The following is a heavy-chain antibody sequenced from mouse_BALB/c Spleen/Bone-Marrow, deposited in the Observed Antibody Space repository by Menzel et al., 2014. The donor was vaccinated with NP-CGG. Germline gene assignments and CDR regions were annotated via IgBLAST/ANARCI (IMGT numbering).Heavy chain of an antibody. J-gene: IGHJ3*01. CDR2: IYPSDSYT. Sequence: VQLVESGAELVRPGASVKLSCKASGYTFTSYWINWVKQRPGQGLEGIGNIYPSDSYTNYNQKFKDKATLTVDKSSSTAYMQLSSPTSEDSAVYYCTRYDYDWFAYWGQGTLVTVSA. D-gene: IGHD2-4*01. CDR1: GYTFTSYW. V-gene: IGHV1-69*02. CDR3: TRYDYDWFAY.